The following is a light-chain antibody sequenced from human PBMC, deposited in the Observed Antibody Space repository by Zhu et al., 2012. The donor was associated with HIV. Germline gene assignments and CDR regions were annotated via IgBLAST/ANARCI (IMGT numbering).Light chain of an antibody. J-gene: IGKJ1*01. V-gene: IGKV3-15*01. CDR3: QQYNNWPPT. CDR2: RAS. CDR1: QSVGTN. Sequence: ETVLTQSPATPSVSPGERGTLSCRASQSVGTNLAWYQQKPGQAPRLLISRASTRSTAIPARFSGSGSGTEFTLTISSLQSEDFAVYYCQQYNNWPPTFGQGTKLEIK.